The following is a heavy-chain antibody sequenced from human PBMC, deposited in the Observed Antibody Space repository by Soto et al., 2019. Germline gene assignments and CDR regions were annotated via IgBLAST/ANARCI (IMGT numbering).Heavy chain of an antibody. V-gene: IGHV4-30-4*01. D-gene: IGHD2-2*01. CDR3: ARGLRCLLGVVPAVY. Sequence: QVQLQESGPGLVKPSQTLSLTCTVSGGSISSGDYSWGWIRQPPGKGLEWIGYIYYSGSTYYNPALKSRVTIYEDTTKNQFYLKLSSVTAAVTAVYYCARGLRCLLGVVPAVYWGQGTLVTVSS. J-gene: IGHJ4*02. CDR1: GGSISSGDYS. CDR2: IYYSGST.